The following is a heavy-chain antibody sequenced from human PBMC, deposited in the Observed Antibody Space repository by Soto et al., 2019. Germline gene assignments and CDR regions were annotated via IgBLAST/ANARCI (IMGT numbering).Heavy chain of an antibody. D-gene: IGHD3-22*01. CDR1: GFTFSSYA. J-gene: IGHJ4*02. Sequence: GGSLRLSCAASGFTFSSYAMSWVRQAPGKGLEWVSAISGSGGSTYYADSVKGRFTISRDSSKNTLYLQMNSLRAEDTAVYYCAKGLLIVSDSHDYWGQGTLVTVSS. CDR3: AKGLLIVSDSHDY. CDR2: ISGSGGST. V-gene: IGHV3-23*01.